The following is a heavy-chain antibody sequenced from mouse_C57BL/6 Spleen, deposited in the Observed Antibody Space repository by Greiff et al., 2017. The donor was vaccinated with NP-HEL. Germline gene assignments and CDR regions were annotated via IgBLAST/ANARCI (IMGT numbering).Heavy chain of an antibody. V-gene: IGHV5-17*01. D-gene: IGHD3-2*02. CDR1: GFTFSDYG. Sequence: DVQLVESGGGLVKPGGSLKLSCAASGFTFSDYGMHWVRQAPEKGLEWVAYISSGSSTIYYADTVKGRFTISRDNAKNTLFLQMTSLRSEDTAMYYCARNFGSSEVAYWGQGTLVTVSA. CDR3: ARNFGSSEVAY. CDR2: ISSGSSTI. J-gene: IGHJ3*01.